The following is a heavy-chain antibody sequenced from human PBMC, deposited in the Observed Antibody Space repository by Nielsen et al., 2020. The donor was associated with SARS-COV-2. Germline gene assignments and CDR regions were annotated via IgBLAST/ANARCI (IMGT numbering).Heavy chain of an antibody. Sequence: SVKVSCKASGYTLTSYGISWVRQAPGQGLEWMGGIIPKFHAPSYARKFQGRVTISADESTSTAYMDLSSLGSDDTALYYCARDRGDYGFDAFGIWGQGTMVTVSS. V-gene: IGHV1-69*13. J-gene: IGHJ3*02. D-gene: IGHD4-17*01. CDR3: ARDRGDYGFDAFGI. CDR2: IIPKFHAP. CDR1: GYTLTSYG.